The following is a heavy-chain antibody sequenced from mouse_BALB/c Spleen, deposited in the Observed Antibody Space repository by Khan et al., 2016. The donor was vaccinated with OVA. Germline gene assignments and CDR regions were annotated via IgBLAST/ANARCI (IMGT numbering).Heavy chain of an antibody. CDR2: ISYSGNT. CDR1: AYSITSDYA. J-gene: IGHJ2*01. Sequence: EVKLLESGPGLVKPSQSLSLTCTVTAYSITSDYAWNWIRQFPGNNLEWMGYISYSGNTKYTPSLKSRISITRNTSKNQFFLQLNSVTIEDTATYYCARIKGGDFDYWGQGTTLTVSS. CDR3: ARIKGGDFDY. V-gene: IGHV3-2*02.